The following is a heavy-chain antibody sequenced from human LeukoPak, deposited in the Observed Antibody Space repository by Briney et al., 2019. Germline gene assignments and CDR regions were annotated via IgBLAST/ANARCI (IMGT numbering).Heavy chain of an antibody. J-gene: IGHJ4*02. CDR2: ISYDGSNK. Sequence: GGSLRLSCAASGFTFSSYATHWVRQAPGKGLEWVAVISYDGSNKYYADSVKGRFTISRDNSKNTLYLQMNSLRAEDTAVYYCAREITTGTTALDYWGQGTLVTVSS. CDR1: GFTFSSYA. D-gene: IGHD1-1*01. CDR3: AREITTGTTALDY. V-gene: IGHV3-30-3*01.